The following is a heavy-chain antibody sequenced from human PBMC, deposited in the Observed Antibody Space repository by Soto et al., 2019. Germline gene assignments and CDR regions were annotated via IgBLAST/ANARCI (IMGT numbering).Heavy chain of an antibody. J-gene: IGHJ6*02. CDR1: GFTFSSYD. D-gene: IGHD6-6*01. V-gene: IGHV3-13*01. Sequence: GSLRLSCAASGFTFSSYDMHWVRQATGKGLEWVSAIGTAGDTYYPGSVKGRFTISRENAKNSLYLQMNSLRAEDTAVYYCARDSSSSSHYYYGMDVWGQGTTVTVSS. CDR3: ARDSSSSSHYYYGMDV. CDR2: IGTAGDT.